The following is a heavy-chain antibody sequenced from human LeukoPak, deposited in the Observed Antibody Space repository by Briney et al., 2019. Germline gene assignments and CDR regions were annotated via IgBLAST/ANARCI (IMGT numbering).Heavy chain of an antibody. Sequence: GGSLRLSCSASGFTFSTYAMHWVRQAPGKGLEYVSSVSSNVYSTHYADSVEGRFAISRDNSKNTLYLQMSSLSTEDTAVYYCVKDSKSSGWYVPPNFDYWGQGTLVTVSS. J-gene: IGHJ4*02. CDR1: GFTFSTYA. CDR3: VKDSKSSGWYVPPNFDY. CDR2: VSSNVYST. D-gene: IGHD6-19*01. V-gene: IGHV3-64D*09.